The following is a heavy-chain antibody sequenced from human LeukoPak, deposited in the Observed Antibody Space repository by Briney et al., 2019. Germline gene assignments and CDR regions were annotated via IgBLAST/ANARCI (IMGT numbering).Heavy chain of an antibody. CDR2: IWYDGSNK. V-gene: IGHV3-33*06. CDR3: AKGEDSGYYDY. CDR1: GFTFSGYG. D-gene: IGHD3-22*01. Sequence: PGGSLRLSCAASGFTFSGYGMHWVRQAPGKGLEWVAVIWYDGSNKYYADSVKGRFTISRDNSKNTLYLQMNSLRAEDTAVYYCAKGEDSGYYDYWGQGTLVTVSS. J-gene: IGHJ4*02.